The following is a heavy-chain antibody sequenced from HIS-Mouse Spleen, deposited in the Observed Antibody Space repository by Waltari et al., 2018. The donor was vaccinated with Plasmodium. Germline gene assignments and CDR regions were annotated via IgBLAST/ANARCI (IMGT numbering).Heavy chain of an antibody. J-gene: IGHJ4*02. D-gene: IGHD6-13*01. CDR1: RGSISRGGYY. CDR3: ARSIAATVTFYFDY. CDR2: IYYSGST. V-gene: IGHV4-31*03. Sequence: QVQLQESGPGLVKPSQTLSLTCTVSRGSISRGGYYWSWIRQHPGKGLEWIGYIYYSGSTYYNPSLKSRVTISVDTSKNQFSLKLSSVTAADTAVYYCARSIAATVTFYFDYWGQGTLVTVSS.